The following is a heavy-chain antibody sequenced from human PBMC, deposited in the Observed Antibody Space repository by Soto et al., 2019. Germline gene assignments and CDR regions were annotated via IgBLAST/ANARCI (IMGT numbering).Heavy chain of an antibody. V-gene: IGHV5-51*01. CDR3: ARKDIAGNSVDF. CDR2: IYPGDSDT. CDR1: GYSFTTYW. J-gene: IGHJ4*02. D-gene: IGHD6-13*01. Sequence: VESLKISCKASGYSFTTYWIGWCREMPGKGLEWMGIIYPGDSDTRYSPSFQGQVTISADKSISTAYLQWSSLKASDSAMFYCARKDIAGNSVDFWGQGTLVTVSS.